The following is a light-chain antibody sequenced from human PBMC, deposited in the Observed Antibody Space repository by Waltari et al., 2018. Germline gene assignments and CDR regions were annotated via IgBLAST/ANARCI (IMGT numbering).Light chain of an antibody. CDR1: QSISNW. CDR3: QQYSGVSPYG. Sequence: IQMTQSPSTLSASVGDRVTITCRASQSISNWLAWYQQKSGKAPKLLIYRASNLVGGVSSRFSGSGSVTEFTLTISGLQPDDIATYYCQQYSGVSPYGFGQGTTLNI. V-gene: IGKV1-5*03. J-gene: IGKJ2*03. CDR2: RAS.